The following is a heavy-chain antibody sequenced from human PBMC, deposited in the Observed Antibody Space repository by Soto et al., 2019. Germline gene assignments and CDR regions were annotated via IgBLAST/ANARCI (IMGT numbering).Heavy chain of an antibody. J-gene: IGHJ4*02. V-gene: IGHV4-39*01. Sequence: PSETLSLTCSVSGGSISSSYYYWGWIRQPPGKGLEWIGSIYYSGSTYYNPSLKSRVTISVDTSKNQFSLKLSSVTAADTAVYYCARHVYDSGVYLLSTFAYWGQGTLDTVSS. CDR3: ARHVYDSGVYLLSTFAY. CDR2: IYYSGST. CDR1: GGSISSSYYY. D-gene: IGHD3-22*01.